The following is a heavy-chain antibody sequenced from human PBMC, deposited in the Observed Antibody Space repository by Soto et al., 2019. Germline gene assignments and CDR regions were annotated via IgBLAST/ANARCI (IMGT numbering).Heavy chain of an antibody. CDR1: GGTFSSYT. D-gene: IGHD6-13*01. V-gene: IGHV1-69*04. CDR3: ARDQAAAAGTARYNWFDP. Sequence: ASVKVSCKASGGTFSSYTISWVRQAPGQGLEWMGRIIPILGIANYAQKFQGRVTITADKSTSTAYMELSSLRSEDTAVYYCARDQAAAAGTARYNWFDPWGQGTLVTVSS. J-gene: IGHJ5*02. CDR2: IIPILGIA.